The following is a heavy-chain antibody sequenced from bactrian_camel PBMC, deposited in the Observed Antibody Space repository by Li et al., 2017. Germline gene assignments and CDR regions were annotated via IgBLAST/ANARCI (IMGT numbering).Heavy chain of an antibody. CDR1: GHTYNFDY. Sequence: DVQLVESGGGSVQTGGSLRLSCAASGHTYNFDYITWFRQAPGKKREGVAFVYFGGGRTYYADSVKGRFTISRDNAKNTLYLQMNSLKPEDTAMYYCAADEWGPTCYGLNSKYKGQGTQVTVS. CDR2: VYFGGGRT. D-gene: IGHD3*01. J-gene: IGHJ4*01. V-gene: IGHV3S40*01.